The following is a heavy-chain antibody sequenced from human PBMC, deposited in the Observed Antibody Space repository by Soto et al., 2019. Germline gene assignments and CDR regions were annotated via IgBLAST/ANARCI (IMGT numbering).Heavy chain of an antibody. CDR2: ISYDGSNK. V-gene: IGHV3-30-3*01. J-gene: IGHJ4*02. D-gene: IGHD3-10*01. Sequence: PGGSLRLSCAASGFTFSSYAMHWVRQAPGKGLEWVAVISYDGSNKYYADSVKGRFTISRDNSKNTLYLQMNSLRAEDTAVYHCARGRRNYYYGSGSSKHWGQGTLVTVSS. CDR3: ARGRRNYYYGSGSSKH. CDR1: GFTFSSYA.